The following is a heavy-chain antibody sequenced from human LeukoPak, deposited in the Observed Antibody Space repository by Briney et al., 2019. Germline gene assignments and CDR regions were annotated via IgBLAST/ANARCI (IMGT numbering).Heavy chain of an antibody. V-gene: IGHV4-34*01. CDR1: GGSFSGYY. D-gene: IGHD4-17*01. Sequence: PSETLSLTCAVYGGSFSGYYWRWIRQPPGKRLERIGEINHSGSTNSNPSPKSRDTISVDTSKNQFSLRLNSVTAADTAVYYCARGPPTVTRKKQQRTFFDYFQRWGQGTLVTVSS. CDR2: INHSGST. CDR3: ARGPPTVTRKKQQRTFFDYFQR. J-gene: IGHJ1*01.